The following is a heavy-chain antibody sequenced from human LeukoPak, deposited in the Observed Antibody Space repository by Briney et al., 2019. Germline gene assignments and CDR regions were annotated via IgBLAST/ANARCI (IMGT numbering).Heavy chain of an antibody. Sequence: AGRSLRLSCAASGFTFSSYAMHWVRQAPGKGLEWVAVISYDGSNKYYADSVKGRFTISRDNPKNTLYLQMNSLRAEDTAVYYCARDRERWLQTFDYWGQGTLVTVSS. CDR2: ISYDGSNK. J-gene: IGHJ4*02. V-gene: IGHV3-30-3*01. CDR1: GFTFSSYA. D-gene: IGHD5-24*01. CDR3: ARDRERWLQTFDY.